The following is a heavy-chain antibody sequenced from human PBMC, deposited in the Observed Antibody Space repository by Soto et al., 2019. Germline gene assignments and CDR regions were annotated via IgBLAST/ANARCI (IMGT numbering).Heavy chain of an antibody. CDR2: IYYSGST. J-gene: IGHJ4*02. CDR3: ARLDVGRAAGQWLASTYYFDY. D-gene: IGHD6-19*01. CDR1: GGSISSYY. V-gene: IGHV4-59*08. Sequence: SETLSLTCTVSGGSISSYYWSWIRQPPGKGLEWIGYIYYSGSTNYNPSLKSRVTISVDTSKNQFSLKLSSVTAADTAVYYCARLDVGRAAGQWLASTYYFDYWGQGTLVTVSS.